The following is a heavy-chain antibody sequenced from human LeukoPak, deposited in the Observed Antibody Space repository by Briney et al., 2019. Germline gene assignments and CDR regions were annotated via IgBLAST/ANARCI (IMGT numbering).Heavy chain of an antibody. D-gene: IGHD3-10*01. Sequence: SETLSLTCTVSGYSISSGYYWSWIRQPPGKGLEWIGYIYYSGSTNYNPSLKSRVTISVDTSKNQFSLKLSSVTAADTAVYYCARARGGYFDYWGQGTLVTVSS. CDR1: GYSISSGYY. J-gene: IGHJ4*02. CDR3: ARARGGYFDY. V-gene: IGHV4-61*01. CDR2: IYYSGST.